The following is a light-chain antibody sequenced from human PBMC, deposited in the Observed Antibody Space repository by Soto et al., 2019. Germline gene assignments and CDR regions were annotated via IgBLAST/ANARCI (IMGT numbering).Light chain of an antibody. J-gene: IGKJ4*01. Sequence: EVVLTQSPATLSLSPGERATLSCRASQSVSSYLVWYQQKPGQAPRLLIYDASNRATGIPGRFSGSGSGTDFTLTISSLEPEDFAVYYCQQRSNWPFLTFGGGTKVEIK. CDR3: QQRSNWPFLT. CDR2: DAS. V-gene: IGKV3-11*01. CDR1: QSVSSY.